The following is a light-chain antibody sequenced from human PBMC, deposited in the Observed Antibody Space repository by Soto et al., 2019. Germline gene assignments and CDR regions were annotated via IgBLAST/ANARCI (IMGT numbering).Light chain of an antibody. Sequence: AIQLTQSPSSLSASVGDRVTITCRASQDIRGALAWYRQKPGKPPKLLIFDVSSLQSGVPSRFSGSGSGTDFTLTISSLQAEDFATYYCQQFNTYPITFGQGTRLEIK. CDR1: QDIRGA. CDR3: QQFNTYPIT. V-gene: IGKV1-13*02. CDR2: DVS. J-gene: IGKJ5*01.